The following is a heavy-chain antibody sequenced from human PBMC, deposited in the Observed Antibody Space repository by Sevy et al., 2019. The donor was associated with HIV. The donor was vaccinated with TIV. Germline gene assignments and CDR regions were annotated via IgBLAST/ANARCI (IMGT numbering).Heavy chain of an antibody. CDR1: GFTFDDYW. V-gene: IGHV3-7*01. CDR2: IRQDGNEL. CDR3: XXRYFDL. J-gene: IGHJ4*02. Sequence: GGSLRLSCAASGFTFDDYWMQWVRQAPGQGLEWVAKIRQDGNELYYADSVKGRFTISRDNAKESLFLQMTNLRVEDXXXXXXXXRYFDLWGQGTLVTVSS.